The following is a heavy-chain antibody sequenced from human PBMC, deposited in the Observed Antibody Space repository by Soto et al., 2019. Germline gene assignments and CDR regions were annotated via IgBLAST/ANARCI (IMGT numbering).Heavy chain of an antibody. CDR3: TTLEGVYAMGDFDY. CDR2: IKSKTDGGTT. D-gene: IGHD2-8*01. V-gene: IGHV3-15*01. J-gene: IGHJ4*02. CDR1: GFTFSNAW. Sequence: GGSLRLSCAASGFTFSNAWMSWVRQAPGKGLEWVGRIKSKTDGGTTDYAAPVKGRFTISRDDSKNTLYLQMNSLKTEDTAVYYCTTLEGVYAMGDFDYWGQGTLVTVSS.